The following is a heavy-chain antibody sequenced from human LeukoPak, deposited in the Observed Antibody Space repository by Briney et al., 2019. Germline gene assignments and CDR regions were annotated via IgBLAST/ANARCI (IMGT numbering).Heavy chain of an antibody. J-gene: IGHJ4*02. CDR2: IYTSGST. D-gene: IGHD5-18*01. CDR1: GGSISSYY. Sequence: PSETLSLTCTVSGGSISSYYWSWIRQPAGKGREGIGRIYTSGSTNYNPSLKSRVTISVDKSKNQFSLKLSSVTAADTAVYYCATQIQLCVGDKTYYFDYWARAPWSPSPQ. V-gene: IGHV4-4*07. CDR3: ATQIQLCVGDKTYYFDY.